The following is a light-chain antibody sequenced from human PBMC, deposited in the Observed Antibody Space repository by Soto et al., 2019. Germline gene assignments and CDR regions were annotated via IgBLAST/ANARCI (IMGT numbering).Light chain of an antibody. V-gene: IGKV1-5*03. Sequence: DIQMTQSPSTLSASVGDRVTITCRARQSVTNWLAWYQQKPGKAPKLLIYKASNLESGVPSRFSGSGSGTEFTLTISSLQPDDFATYYCQQYNTFPPYTFGQGTKLEIK. J-gene: IGKJ2*01. CDR1: QSVTNW. CDR2: KAS. CDR3: QQYNTFPPYT.